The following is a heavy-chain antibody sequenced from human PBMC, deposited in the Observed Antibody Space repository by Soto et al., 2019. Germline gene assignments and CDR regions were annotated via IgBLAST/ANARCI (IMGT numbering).Heavy chain of an antibody. CDR3: ASGAWGYCCTDCSLLDV. D-gene: IGHD3-16*02. V-gene: IGHV4-59*08. Sequence: SETLSLTCTVSGGSISSYYWSWIRQPPGKGLEWIGYIYYSGSTNYNPSLKSRVTISVDTSKNHFSLKLSSVTAADTAVYYCASGAWGYCCTDCSLLDVWGQGTTVIV. J-gene: IGHJ6*02. CDR2: IYYSGST. CDR1: GGSISSYY.